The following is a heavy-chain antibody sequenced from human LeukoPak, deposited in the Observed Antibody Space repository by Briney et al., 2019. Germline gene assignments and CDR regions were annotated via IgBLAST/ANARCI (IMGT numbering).Heavy chain of an antibody. V-gene: IGHV4-61*08. Sequence: SETLSLTCTVSGGSISSGGYYWSWIRQHPGKGLEWIGYIYYSGSTNYNPSLKSRVTISVDTSKNQFSLKLSSVTAADTAVYYCATGSQSGIAVVSSYYGMDVWGQGTTVTVSS. J-gene: IGHJ6*02. CDR3: ATGSQSGIAVVSSYYGMDV. D-gene: IGHD6-19*01. CDR1: GGSISSGGYY. CDR2: IYYSGST.